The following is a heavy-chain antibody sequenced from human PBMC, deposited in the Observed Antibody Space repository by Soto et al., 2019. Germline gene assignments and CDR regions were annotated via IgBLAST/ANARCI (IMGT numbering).Heavy chain of an antibody. D-gene: IGHD1-26*01. J-gene: IGHJ4*02. V-gene: IGHV4-39*01. CDR1: SGPLSRSAYY. CDR2: VYYGGST. Sequence: QPQLQESGPGVVKPSETLSLTCTVSSGPLSRSAYYWGWIRQPPGQGLGWIGSVYYGGSTYYNPSLKSRGTISVGPANNQFSLSVTSMIDADTAVYYCARRLSGCHSSFAYWRQGTLVIVSS. CDR3: ARRLSGCHSSFAY.